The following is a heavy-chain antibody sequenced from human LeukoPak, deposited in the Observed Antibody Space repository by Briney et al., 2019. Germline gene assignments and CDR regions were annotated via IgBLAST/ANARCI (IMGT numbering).Heavy chain of an antibody. CDR1: GYSISSGYY. CDR3: ARGGRLLRYFDWLTNWFDP. Sequence: SETLSLTCTVSGYSISSGYYWGWIRQPPGKGLEWIGSIYHSGSTYYNPSLKSRVTISVDTSKNQFSLKLSSVTAADTAVYYCARGGRLLRYFDWLTNWFDPWGQGTLVTVSS. J-gene: IGHJ5*02. D-gene: IGHD3-9*01. V-gene: IGHV4-38-2*02. CDR2: IYHSGST.